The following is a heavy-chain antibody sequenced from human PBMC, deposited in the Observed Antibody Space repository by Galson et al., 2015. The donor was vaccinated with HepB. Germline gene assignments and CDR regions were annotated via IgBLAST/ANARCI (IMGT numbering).Heavy chain of an antibody. D-gene: IGHD3-3*01. J-gene: IGHJ6*02. CDR2: ISGRGSGS. CDR1: GFIFSDYA. Sequence: SLRLSCAASGFIFSDYAMSWVRQVPGKGLEWVSGISGRGSGSFHADSVKGRFTISRDNSKNTLHLEMNSLRAEDTAVYYCAKYILRFFDYGMDVWGQGTTVTASS. CDR3: AKYILRFFDYGMDV. V-gene: IGHV3-23*01.